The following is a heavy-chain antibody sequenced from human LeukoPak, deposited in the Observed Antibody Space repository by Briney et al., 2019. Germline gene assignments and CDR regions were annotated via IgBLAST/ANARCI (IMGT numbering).Heavy chain of an antibody. Sequence: SETLSLTCTVSGGSISSTSSYSGAGIRQPPGKGLGWIGNIYYGGVTYYNPSLKSRVSISVDTSKNQFSLKLSSVTAADTAVYYCARSMSRVWNFQHWGQGTLVTVSS. CDR3: ARSMSRVWNFQH. D-gene: IGHD3-16*01. J-gene: IGHJ1*01. CDR2: IYYGGVT. CDR1: GGSISSTSSYS. V-gene: IGHV4-39*01.